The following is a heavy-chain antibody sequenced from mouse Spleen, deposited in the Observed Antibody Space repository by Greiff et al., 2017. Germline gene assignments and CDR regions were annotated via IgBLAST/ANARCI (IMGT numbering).Heavy chain of an antibody. CDR3: ARHAVYDDHWYFDV. Sequence: QVQLQQPGAELVKPGASVKLSSKASGYTFTSYWMHWVKQRPGRGLEWIGWFYPGSGSIKYNEKFKDKATLTADKSSSTVYMELSRLTSEDSAVYFCARHAVYDDHWYFDVWGAGTTVTVSS. V-gene: IGHV1-62-2*01. CDR2: FYPGSGSI. J-gene: IGHJ1*01. CDR1: GYTFTSYW. D-gene: IGHD2-3*01.